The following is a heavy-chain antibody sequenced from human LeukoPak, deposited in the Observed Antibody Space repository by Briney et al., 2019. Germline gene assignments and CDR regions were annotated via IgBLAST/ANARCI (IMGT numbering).Heavy chain of an antibody. CDR1: GFTFSSYW. CDR2: IKQDGSGK. D-gene: IGHD1-26*01. CDR3: ARVGWELQFDY. J-gene: IGHJ4*02. Sequence: GGSLRLSCAASGFTFSSYWMSWVRQAPGEGLEWVANIKQDGSGKYYVDSVKGRFTISRDNAKNSLYLQMNSLRAEDTAVYYCARVGWELQFDYWGQGTLVTVSS. V-gene: IGHV3-7*01.